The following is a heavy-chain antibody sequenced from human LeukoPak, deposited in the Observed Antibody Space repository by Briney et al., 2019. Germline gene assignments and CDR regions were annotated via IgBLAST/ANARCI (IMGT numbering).Heavy chain of an antibody. J-gene: IGHJ4*02. V-gene: IGHV3-7*01. CDR3: AREGYYYDSSGYYSTYFDY. D-gene: IGHD3-22*01. CDR1: GFTFSSYW. CDR2: IKQDGREK. Sequence: GGSLRLSCAASGFTFSSYWMSWVRQAPGKGLEWVANIKQDGREKYYVDSVKGRFTISRDSAKNSLYLQMNSLRAEDTAVYYCAREGYYYDSSGYYSTYFDYWGQGTLVTVSS.